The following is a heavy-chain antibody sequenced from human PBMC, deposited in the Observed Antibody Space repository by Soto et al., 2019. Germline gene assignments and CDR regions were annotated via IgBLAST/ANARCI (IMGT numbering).Heavy chain of an antibody. V-gene: IGHV1-18*01. CDR2: INAYNGNT. Sequence: QVQLVQSGAEVKKPGASVKVSCKASGYTFNSYGISWVRQAPGQGLEWMGWINAYNGNTKYAQKVQGRVIMTTDTATSTAYMELSSLRSDDTAVYYCARDPALGGPFDYWGQGTLVTVSS. CDR3: ARDPALGGPFDY. CDR1: GYTFNSYG. J-gene: IGHJ4*02. D-gene: IGHD3-16*01.